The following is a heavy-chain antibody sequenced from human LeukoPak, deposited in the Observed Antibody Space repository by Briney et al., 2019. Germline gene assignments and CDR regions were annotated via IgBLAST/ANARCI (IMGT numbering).Heavy chain of an antibody. J-gene: IGHJ4*02. V-gene: IGHV3-23*01. CDR2: IGGSGGST. CDR1: GFTFSSYA. CDR3: AKAIYDYVWGSYRYIDY. Sequence: GGSLRLSCAASGFTFSSYAMSWVRQAPGKGLEWVSAIGGSGGSTYYADSVKGRFTISRDNSKNTLYLQMNSLRAEDTAVYYCAKAIYDYVWGSYRYIDYWGQGTLVTVSS. D-gene: IGHD3-16*02.